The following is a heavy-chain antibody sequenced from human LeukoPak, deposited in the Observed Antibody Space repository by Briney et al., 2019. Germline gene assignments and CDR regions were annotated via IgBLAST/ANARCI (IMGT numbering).Heavy chain of an antibody. D-gene: IGHD3-22*01. V-gene: IGHV4-59*01. J-gene: IGHJ4*02. CDR1: GGSITNYY. CDR2: SYYNGNT. Sequence: TSSETLSLTCTVSGGSITNYYWSWIRQPPGKGLEWIGFSYYNGNTNYNPSLKSRVTISVETSKNQFSLKLSSVTAADTAVYYCARVTGYMIEDYFDYWGQGTLVTVSS. CDR3: ARVTGYMIEDYFDY.